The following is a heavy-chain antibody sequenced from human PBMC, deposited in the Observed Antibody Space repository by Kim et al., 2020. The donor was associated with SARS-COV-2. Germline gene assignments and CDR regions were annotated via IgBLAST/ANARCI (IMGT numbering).Heavy chain of an antibody. V-gene: IGHV3-30*14. J-gene: IGHJ4*02. D-gene: IGHD3-10*01. CDR3: ATDRVGSGSYLKY. Sequence: YDPDSVKGHFNIAGDRSHNTLYLQMTSLRGEDTAVYYCATDRVGSGSYLKYWGQGTLVTVSP.